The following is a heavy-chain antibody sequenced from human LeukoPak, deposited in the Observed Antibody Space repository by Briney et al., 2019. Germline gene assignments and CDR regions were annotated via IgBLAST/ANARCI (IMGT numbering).Heavy chain of an antibody. D-gene: IGHD6-13*01. V-gene: IGHV3-48*03. J-gene: IGHJ6*02. CDR1: GFTFSGYE. Sequence: GGSLRLSCAASGFTFSGYEMNWVRQAPGKGLEWVSYISRSGTIISYADSVKGRFTISRDNAKNSLYLQMNSLRAEDTAVYYCAREWASVGIAAAALYYYGMDVWGQGTTVTVSS. CDR3: AREWASVGIAAAALYYYGMDV. CDR2: ISRSGTII.